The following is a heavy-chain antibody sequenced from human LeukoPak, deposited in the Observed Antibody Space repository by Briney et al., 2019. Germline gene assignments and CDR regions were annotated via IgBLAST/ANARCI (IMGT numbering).Heavy chain of an antibody. CDR2: MNPNSGNT. CDR3: ARGQDYDFCSGQGVY. D-gene: IGHD3-3*01. J-gene: IGHJ4*02. Sequence: ASVKVSCKASGYTFTSYDINWVRQATGQGLEWMGWMNPNSGNTGYAQKFQGRVTMTRNTSISTAYMELTSLRSEDTAGYYCARGQDYDFCSGQGVYWGQGTLVTVSS. V-gene: IGHV1-8*01. CDR1: GYTFTSYD.